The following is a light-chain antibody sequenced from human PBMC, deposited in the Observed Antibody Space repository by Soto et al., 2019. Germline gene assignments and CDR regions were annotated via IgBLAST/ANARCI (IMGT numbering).Light chain of an antibody. V-gene: IGKV1-27*01. CDR1: QDISTY. J-gene: IGKJ3*01. Sequence: DIQMTQSPSSLSASVGDRVTITCRASQDISTYLAWYQQRPGRVPKLLIYAASTLQSGVPSRFSGSGSGTDFTLTISSLQPEDVATYYCQKYNSAVFTFVPGTKVDIK. CDR3: QKYNSAVFT. CDR2: AAS.